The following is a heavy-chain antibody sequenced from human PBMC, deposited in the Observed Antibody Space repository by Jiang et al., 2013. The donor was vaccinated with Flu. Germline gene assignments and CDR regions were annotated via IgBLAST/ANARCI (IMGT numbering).Heavy chain of an antibody. CDR2: ST. J-gene: IGHJ3*02. D-gene: IGHD3-22*01. CDR3: ARAGGYYDSSGPAAFDI. V-gene: IGHV1-46*01. Sequence: STSYAQKFQGRVTMTRDTSTSTVYMELSSLRSEDTAVYYCARAGGYYDSSGPAAFDIWGQGTMVTVSS.